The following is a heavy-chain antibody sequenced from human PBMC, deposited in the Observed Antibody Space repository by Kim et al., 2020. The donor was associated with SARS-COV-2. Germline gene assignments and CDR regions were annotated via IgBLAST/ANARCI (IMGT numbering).Heavy chain of an antibody. Sequence: YNPSRKSRITISVDTSKNQFSLKLSSVTAADTAVYYCAPYSSSWYYFDHWGQGTLVTVSS. V-gene: IGHV4-39*01. CDR3: APYSSSWYYFDH. J-gene: IGHJ4*02. D-gene: IGHD6-13*01.